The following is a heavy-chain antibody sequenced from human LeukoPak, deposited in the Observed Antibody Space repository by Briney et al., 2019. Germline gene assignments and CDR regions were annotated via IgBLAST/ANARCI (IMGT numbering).Heavy chain of an antibody. V-gene: IGHV3-64*01. D-gene: IGHD1-20*01. CDR1: GFTFSTCV. CDR2: IDPNGKTS. J-gene: IGHJ5*02. CDR3: AAQTTLTGAYDP. Sequence: GGSLRLSCAASGFTFSTCVMLWVRQAPGMGLDLVSSIDPNGKTSYYANSVKGRFTISRDNSNNMLYLQMGSLTTEDMAVYYCAAQTTLTGAYDPWGQGTLVTVSS.